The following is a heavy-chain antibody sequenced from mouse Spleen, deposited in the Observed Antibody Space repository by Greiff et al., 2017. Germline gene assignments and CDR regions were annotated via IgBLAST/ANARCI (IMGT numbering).Heavy chain of an antibody. CDR1: GYAFSSSW. CDR3: ARRGDLYDGYYAALFAY. D-gene: IGHD2-3*01. J-gene: IGHJ3*01. V-gene: IGHV1-82*01. CDR2: IYPGDGDT. Sequence: VMLVESGPELVKPGASVKISCKASGYAFSSSWMNWVKQRPGKGLEWIGRIYPGDGDTNYNGKFKGKATLTADKSSSTAYMQLSSLTSEDSAVYFCARRGDLYDGYYAALFAYWGQGTLVTVSA.